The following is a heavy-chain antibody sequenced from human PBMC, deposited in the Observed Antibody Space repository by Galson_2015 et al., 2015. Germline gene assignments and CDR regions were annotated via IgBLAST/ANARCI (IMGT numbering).Heavy chain of an antibody. CDR1: GGSISSGDYY. Sequence: LSLTCTVSGGSISSGDYYWSWIRQHPGKGLEWIGYIYYSGSTYYNPSLKSRVTISVDTSKNQFSLKLSSVTAADTAVYYCATQGRWLQLNYWGQGTLVTVSS. D-gene: IGHD5-24*01. V-gene: IGHV4-31*03. CDR2: IYYSGST. CDR3: ATQGRWLQLNY. J-gene: IGHJ4*02.